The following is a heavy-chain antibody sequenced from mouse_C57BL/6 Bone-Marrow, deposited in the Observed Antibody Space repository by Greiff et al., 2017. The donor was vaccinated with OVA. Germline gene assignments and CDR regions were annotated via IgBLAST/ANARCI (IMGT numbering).Heavy chain of an antibody. V-gene: IGHV14-2*01. D-gene: IGHD1-1*01. J-gene: IGHJ2*01. Sequence: DVKLVESGAELVKPGASVKLSCTASGFNIKDYYMHWVKQRTEQGLEWIGRIDPEDGETKYAPKFQGKATITADTSSNTAYLQLSSLTSEDTAVYYCARRIPDYYGSSPYYFDYWGQGTTLTVSS. CDR3: ARRIPDYYGSSPYYFDY. CDR2: IDPEDGET. CDR1: GFNIKDYY.